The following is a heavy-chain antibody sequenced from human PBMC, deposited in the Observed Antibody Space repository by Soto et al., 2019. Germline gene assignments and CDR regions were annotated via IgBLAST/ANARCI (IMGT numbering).Heavy chain of an antibody. CDR1: GFTFSSYG. V-gene: IGHV3-23*01. J-gene: IGHJ5*02. D-gene: IGHD6-19*01. CDR3: AKISYISGWFPEA. Sequence: GGSLRLSCAASGFTFSSYGMHWVRQAPGKGLEWVSAINSGGSTFYADSVKGRFTISRDNSKNTLFLQMNSLRAEDTAVFYCAKISYISGWFPEAWGQGTQVTVSS. CDR2: INSGGST.